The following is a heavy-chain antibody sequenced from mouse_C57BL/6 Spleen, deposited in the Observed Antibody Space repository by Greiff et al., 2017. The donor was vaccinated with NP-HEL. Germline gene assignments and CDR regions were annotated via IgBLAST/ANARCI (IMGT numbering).Heavy chain of an antibody. CDR1: GYTFTSYW. CDR3: ARSHYGNPWFAY. Sequence: QVNVKQSGAELAKPGASVKLSCKASGYTFTSYWMHWVKQRPGQGLEWIGYINPSSGYTKYNQKFKDKATLTADKSSSTAYMQLSSLTYEDSAVYYCARSHYGNPWFAYWGQGTLVTVSA. D-gene: IGHD2-1*01. V-gene: IGHV1-7*01. J-gene: IGHJ3*01. CDR2: INPSSGYT.